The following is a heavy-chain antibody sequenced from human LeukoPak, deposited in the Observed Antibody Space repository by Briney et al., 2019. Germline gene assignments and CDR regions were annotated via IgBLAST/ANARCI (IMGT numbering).Heavy chain of an antibody. D-gene: IGHD3-16*02. CDR3: ARDRYRRTDYYYYGMDV. J-gene: IGHJ6*02. CDR1: GYTFTSYY. CDR2: IIPILGIA. Sequence: GASVKVSCKASGYTFTSYYIHWVRQAPGQGLEWMGRIIPILGIANYAQKFQGRVTITADKSTSTAYMELSSLRPEDTAVYYCARDRYRRTDYYYYGMDVWGQGTTVTVSS. V-gene: IGHV1-69*04.